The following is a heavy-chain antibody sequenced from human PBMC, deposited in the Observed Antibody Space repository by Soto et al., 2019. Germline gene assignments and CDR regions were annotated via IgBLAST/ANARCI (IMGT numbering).Heavy chain of an antibody. CDR1: GFTFSNTW. V-gene: IGHV3-15*07. Sequence: EVQLVESGGGLVKPGESLRLSCAASGFTFSNTWMNWVRQAPGKGLEWVGRIKTKSEGGTTDYAAPVKGRFAISRDDSKNMAYLQMNSLTTEDAALYYCTSVRGIWGQGTMVTVSS. CDR3: TSVRGI. CDR2: IKTKSEGGTT. J-gene: IGHJ3*02.